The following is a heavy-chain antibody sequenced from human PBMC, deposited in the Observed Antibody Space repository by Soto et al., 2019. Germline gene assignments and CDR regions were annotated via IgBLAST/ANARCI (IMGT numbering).Heavy chain of an antibody. CDR3: ARAGAGYYYYYGLDA. CDR2: INHSGST. Sequence: SETLSLTCAVYGGSFSGYYWNWIRQPPGKGLEWIGEINHSGSTNYNPSLKSRVTISEDTSKNQFSLNLSSVTGADTAVYYFARAGAGYYYYYGLDAWGQGTTVTVSS. V-gene: IGHV4-34*01. J-gene: IGHJ6*02. CDR1: GGSFSGYY.